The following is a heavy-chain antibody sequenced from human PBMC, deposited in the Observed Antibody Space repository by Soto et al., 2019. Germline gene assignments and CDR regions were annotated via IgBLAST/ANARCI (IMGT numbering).Heavy chain of an antibody. V-gene: IGHV4-39*01. CDR1: GGSISSSSYY. Sequence: SETLSLTCTVSGGSISSSSYYWGWIRQPPGKGLEWIGSIYYSGSTYYNPSLKSRVTISVDTSKNQFSLKLSSVTAADTAVYYCASTDIVVVPAHQTNFDDWGQGTRVTVAS. CDR3: ASTDIVVVPAHQTNFDD. D-gene: IGHD2-2*01. J-gene: IGHJ4*02. CDR2: IYYSGST.